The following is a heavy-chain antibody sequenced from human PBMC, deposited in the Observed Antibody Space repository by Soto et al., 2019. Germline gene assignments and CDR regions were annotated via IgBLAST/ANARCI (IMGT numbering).Heavy chain of an antibody. CDR2: IYHTGNT. D-gene: IGHD5-18*01. J-gene: IGHJ3*02. CDR1: TDSFNDYY. CDR3: ARDVGIHYAFDI. Sequence: QVRLHESGPGLVKPSETLSLTCTVSTDSFNDYYWSWIRQPPGKGLEWIGSIYHTGNTNYNPSLERRVSISVDTSKFEFSLSLSSVTDADTAVYYCARDVGIHYAFDIWGQGTLVTVSS. V-gene: IGHV4-59*13.